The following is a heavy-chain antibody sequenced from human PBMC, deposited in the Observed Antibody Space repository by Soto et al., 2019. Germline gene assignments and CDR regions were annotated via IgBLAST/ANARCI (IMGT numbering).Heavy chain of an antibody. Sequence: EVQLLESGGGLVQPGGSLRLSCAGSGFTFSDYYIDWVRQAPGKGLEWVGRSRDKGNSYSTDYAASVKGRFTVSRDASKNSLYLQMTSLKTEDTALYYCTRSIPGTTSSDYWGQGTLVTVSS. CDR3: TRSIPGTTSSDY. J-gene: IGHJ4*02. CDR1: GFTFSDYY. CDR2: SRDKGNSYST. D-gene: IGHD1-7*01. V-gene: IGHV3-72*01.